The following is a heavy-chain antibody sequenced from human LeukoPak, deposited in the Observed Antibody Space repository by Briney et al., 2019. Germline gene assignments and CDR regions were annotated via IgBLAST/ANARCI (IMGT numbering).Heavy chain of an antibody. CDR1: GYTFTSYY. CDR3: ARGRYDILTGQYYFDY. CDR2: INPNSGGT. D-gene: IGHD3-9*01. V-gene: IGHV1-2*02. J-gene: IGHJ4*02. Sequence: ASVKVSCKASGYTFTSYYMHWVRQAPGQGLEWMGWINPNSGGTNYAQKFQGRVTMTRDTSISTAYMELSRLRSDDTAVYYCARGRYDILTGQYYFDYWGQGTLVTVSS.